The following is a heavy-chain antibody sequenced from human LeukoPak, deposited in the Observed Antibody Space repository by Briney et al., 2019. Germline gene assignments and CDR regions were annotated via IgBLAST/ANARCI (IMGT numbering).Heavy chain of an antibody. V-gene: IGHV1-69*05. CDR3: ARAQGMSAQCSGGSCYPYYFDY. CDR2: IIPIFGTA. CDR1: GGTFSSYA. Sequence: SSVKVSCKASGGTFSSYAISWVRQAPGQGLEWMGGIIPIFGTANYAQKFQGRVTITTDESTSTAYMELSSLRSEDTAVYYCARAQGMSAQCSGGSCYPYYFDYWGQGTLVTVSS. J-gene: IGHJ4*02. D-gene: IGHD2-15*01.